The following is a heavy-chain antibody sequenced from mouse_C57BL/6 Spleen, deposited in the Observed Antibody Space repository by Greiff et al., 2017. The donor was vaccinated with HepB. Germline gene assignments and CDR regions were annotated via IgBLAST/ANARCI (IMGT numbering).Heavy chain of an antibody. CDR2: INPNNGGT. D-gene: IGHD1-1*01. CDR3: ARGYYGSSYGWFAY. Sequence: VQLKQSGPELVKPGASVKIPCKASGYTFTDYNMDWVKQSHGKSLEWIGDINPNNGGTIYNQKFKGKATLTVDKSSSTAYMELRSLTSEDTAVYYCARGYYGSSYGWFAYWGQGTLVTVSA. CDR1: GYTFTDYN. V-gene: IGHV1-18*01. J-gene: IGHJ3*01.